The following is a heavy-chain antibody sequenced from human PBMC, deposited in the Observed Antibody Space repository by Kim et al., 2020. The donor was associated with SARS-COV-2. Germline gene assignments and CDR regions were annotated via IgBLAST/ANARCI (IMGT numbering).Heavy chain of an antibody. CDR2: IKYSGSSGST. D-gene: IGHD3-10*01. J-gene: IGHJ3*02. CDR3: ARTLGTGGEDAFNI. V-gene: IGHV4-34*01. Sequence: SETLSLTCAVYGGSFSNYYWSWIRQLPGKGLEWIGEIKYSGSSGSTIYNPSLKSRVIISVDTSKNQFSLNLDSVTSADTAIYYCARTLGTGGEDAFNIWGQGTMVTVAS. CDR1: GGSFSNYY.